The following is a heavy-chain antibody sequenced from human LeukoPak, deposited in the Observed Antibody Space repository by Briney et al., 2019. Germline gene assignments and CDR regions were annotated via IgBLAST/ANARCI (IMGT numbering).Heavy chain of an antibody. V-gene: IGHV5-51*01. CDR3: AREPDSSGYSFDY. D-gene: IGHD3-22*01. CDR2: IYPGDSDT. J-gene: IGHJ4*02. CDR1: GYSFNSYW. Sequence: GESLKISCKGSGYSFNSYWIGWVRQMPGKGLEWMGIIYPGDSDTRYSPSFQGQVTISADKSISTAYLQWSSLKASDTAMYYCAREPDSSGYSFDYWGQGTLVTVSS.